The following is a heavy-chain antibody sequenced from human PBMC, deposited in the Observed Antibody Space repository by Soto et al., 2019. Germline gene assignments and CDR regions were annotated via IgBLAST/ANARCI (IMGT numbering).Heavy chain of an antibody. CDR2: IDPSDSYT. J-gene: IGHJ6*02. D-gene: IGHD2-15*01. Sequence: GESLKISCKGSGYSFTSYWISWVRQMPGKGLEWMGRIDPSDSYTNYSPSFQGHVTISADKSISTAYLQWSSLKASDTAMYYCARSVGVAATVPYYYYGMDVWGQGTTVTVSS. V-gene: IGHV5-10-1*01. CDR1: GYSFTSYW. CDR3: ARSVGVAATVPYYYYGMDV.